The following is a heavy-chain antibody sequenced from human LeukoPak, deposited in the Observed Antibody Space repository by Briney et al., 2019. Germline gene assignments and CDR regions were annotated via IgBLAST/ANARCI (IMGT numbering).Heavy chain of an antibody. CDR3: ARLQWLVRSWFDP. CDR1: GGSLGGYY. J-gene: IGHJ5*02. V-gene: IGHV4-4*08. Sequence: PSETLSLTCTVSGGSLGGYYWSWIRQTPGKGLEYIGYIYPTGNTNGNTNYNPSLKSRVTIPVDTSKNQFSLNLTSVTAADTAKYYCARLQWLVRSWFDPWGQGTPVIVSS. CDR2: IYPTGNTN. D-gene: IGHD6-19*01.